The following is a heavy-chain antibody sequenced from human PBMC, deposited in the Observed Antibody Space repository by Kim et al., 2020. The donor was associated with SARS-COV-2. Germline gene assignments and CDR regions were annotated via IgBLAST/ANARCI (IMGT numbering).Heavy chain of an antibody. CDR2: ISGSGPST. J-gene: IGHJ2*01. V-gene: IGHV3-11*01. Sequence: VGSLRLSCTASGFTFSDFYMNWIRQTPGKGLEWVSYISGSGPSTYYADSVQGRFTISRDNSKNSLFLQINSLRAEDSAVYYCARPQTPGAARRLPYF. D-gene: IGHD6-25*01. CDR1: GFTFSDFY. CDR3: ARPQTPGAARRLPYF.